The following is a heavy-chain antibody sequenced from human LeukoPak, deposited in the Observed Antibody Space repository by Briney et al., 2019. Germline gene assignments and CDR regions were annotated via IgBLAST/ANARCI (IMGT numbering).Heavy chain of an antibody. J-gene: IGHJ4*02. Sequence: SETLSLPCTVSHYSISSNYFWGWVRQPPGKGLEWIESIYHSGSTYYNPSLKSRVTISVDTSKNQISLKLTSVTAADTAVYYCARSSGYMSYWGQGTLVTVSS. CDR3: ARSSGYMSY. D-gene: IGHD3-22*01. CDR1: HYSISSNYF. CDR2: IYHSGST. V-gene: IGHV4-38-2*02.